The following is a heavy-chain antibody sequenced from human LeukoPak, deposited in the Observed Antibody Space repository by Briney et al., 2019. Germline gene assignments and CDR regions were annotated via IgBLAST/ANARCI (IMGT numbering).Heavy chain of an antibody. J-gene: IGHJ4*02. V-gene: IGHV3-21*01. CDR3: AREVPIAAAALDY. D-gene: IGHD6-13*01. CDR1: GFTFSSYS. Sequence: GGSLRLSCAASGFTFSSYSMNWVRQAPGKGLEWVSSISSSSSYTFYADSVKGRFTISRDNAKNSLYLQMNSLRAEDTAVYYCAREVPIAAAALDYWGQGTLVTVSS. CDR2: ISSSSSYT.